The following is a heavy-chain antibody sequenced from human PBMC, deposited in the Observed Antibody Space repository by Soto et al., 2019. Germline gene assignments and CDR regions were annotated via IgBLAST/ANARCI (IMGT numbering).Heavy chain of an antibody. CDR3: AKGGGYCSGGSSNVSPGSD. D-gene: IGHD2-15*01. V-gene: IGHV3-23*01. J-gene: IGHJ4*02. Sequence: EVQLLESGGGLVQPGGSLRLSCAASGFTFRTYAMSWVRQAPGKGLEWVSAISANGDTTYYADSVKGRFTISRDNSSNTLYLQMNYLRGEHTAIYYCAKGGGYCSGGSSNVSPGSDWGQGTPVTVSS. CDR1: GFTFRTYA. CDR2: ISANGDTT.